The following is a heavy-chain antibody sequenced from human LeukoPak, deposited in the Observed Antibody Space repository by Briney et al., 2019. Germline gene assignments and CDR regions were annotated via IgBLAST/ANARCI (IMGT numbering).Heavy chain of an antibody. CDR3: AKGTFDWSFPLYFDS. Sequence: GGTLRLSCAASGFTFSSYGMSWVRQAPGKGLEWVSAISGSGGSTYYADSVKGRFTISRDNSKNTLYLQMNSLGVEDTAVYYCAKGTFDWSFPLYFDSWGQGILVTVSS. V-gene: IGHV3-23*01. D-gene: IGHD3-9*01. J-gene: IGHJ4*02. CDR2: ISGSGGST. CDR1: GFTFSSYG.